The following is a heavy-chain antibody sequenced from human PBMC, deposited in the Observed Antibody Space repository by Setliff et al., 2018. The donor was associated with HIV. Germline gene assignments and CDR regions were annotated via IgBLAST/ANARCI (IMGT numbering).Heavy chain of an antibody. CDR3: ARDYSPPWVTGDDAFDI. J-gene: IGHJ3*02. CDR1: GFTFSSYW. Sequence: GGSLRLSCAASGFTFSSYWMHWVRQVPGKGLVWVSRINSDGSSTTYADFVKGRFTISRDNAKNTLYLQMNSLRPEDTAIYYCARDYSPPWVTGDDAFDIWGQGTVVTVSS. V-gene: IGHV3-74*03. CDR2: INSDGSST. D-gene: IGHD2-21*01.